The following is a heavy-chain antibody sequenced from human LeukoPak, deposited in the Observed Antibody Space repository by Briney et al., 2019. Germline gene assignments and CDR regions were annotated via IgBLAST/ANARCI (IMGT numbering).Heavy chain of an antibody. D-gene: IGHD3-16*01. J-gene: IGHJ3*02. V-gene: IGHV1-69*05. CDR1: GGTFSSYA. CDR3: ASRLGPDKEDAFDI. CDR2: IIPIFGTA. Sequence: GASVKVSCKASGGTFSSYAISWVRQAPGQGLEWMGGIIPIFGTANYAQKFQGRVTITTDESTSTAYMELSSLRSEDTAVYYCASRLGPDKEDAFDIWGQGTMVTVSS.